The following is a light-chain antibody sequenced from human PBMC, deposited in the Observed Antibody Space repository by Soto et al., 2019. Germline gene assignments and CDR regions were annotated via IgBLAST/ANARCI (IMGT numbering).Light chain of an antibody. CDR3: QQRSNWPLT. Sequence: EIVLTQSLCTLSLSPGQRPTLSSRASQSVSRYLAWYQQKPGQAPRLVSYDASNRATGIPARFSGSGAGTEFTLTISSLEPEDFEVYYCQQRSNWPLTFGQGTRLEI. CDR2: DAS. V-gene: IGKV3-11*01. J-gene: IGKJ5*01. CDR1: QSVSRY.